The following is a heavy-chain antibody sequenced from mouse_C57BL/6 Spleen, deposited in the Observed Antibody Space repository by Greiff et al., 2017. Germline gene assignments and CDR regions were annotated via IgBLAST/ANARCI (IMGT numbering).Heavy chain of an antibody. CDR2: IDPSDSYT. Sequence: VQLQQPGAELVMPGASVKLSCKASGYTFTSYWMHWVKQRPGQGLEWIGEIDPSDSYTNYNQKFKGKSTLTVDKSSSTAYMQLSSLTSEDSAVYYCARATTVVDRYFDVWGTGTTVTVSS. CDR3: ARATTVVDRYFDV. CDR1: GYTFTSYW. V-gene: IGHV1-69*01. J-gene: IGHJ1*03. D-gene: IGHD1-1*01.